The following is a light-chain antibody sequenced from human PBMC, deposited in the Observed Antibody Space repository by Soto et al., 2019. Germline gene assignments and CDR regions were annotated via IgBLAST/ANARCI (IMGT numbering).Light chain of an antibody. J-gene: IGKJ1*01. Sequence: ESVLAQSPATLSLSPGERATLSCRASQSVSSYLAWYQQKPGQAPRLLMYDASNRATGIPARFSGSGSGTDFTLTISSLEPEDFAVYYCQQRSNWPRTFGQGTKVDIK. V-gene: IGKV3-11*01. CDR1: QSVSSY. CDR3: QQRSNWPRT. CDR2: DAS.